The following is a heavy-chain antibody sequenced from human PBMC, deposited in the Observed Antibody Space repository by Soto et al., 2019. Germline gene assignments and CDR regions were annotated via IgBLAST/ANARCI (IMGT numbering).Heavy chain of an antibody. CDR1: GFTFSSYG. D-gene: IGHD6-13*01. Sequence: QVRLVESGGGVVQPGRSLRLSCAASGFTFSSYGMHWVRQAPGKGLEWVAVIWYDGSNKYYADSVKGRFTISRDNSKNTLYLQMNSLRAEDTAVYYCARGAAAAYRGYYYYYGMDVWGQGTTVTVSS. CDR2: IWYDGSNK. J-gene: IGHJ6*02. CDR3: ARGAAAAYRGYYYYYGMDV. V-gene: IGHV3-33*01.